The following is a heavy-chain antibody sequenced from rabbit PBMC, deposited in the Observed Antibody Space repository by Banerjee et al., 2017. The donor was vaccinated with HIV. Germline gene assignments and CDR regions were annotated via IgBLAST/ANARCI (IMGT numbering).Heavy chain of an antibody. J-gene: IGHJ4*01. D-gene: IGHD6-1*01. Sequence: QEQLVESGGGLVQPGGSLTLTCKASGFDFNSYYMSWVRQAPGKGLEWIGFIYAGNSGTTYYATWAKGRFIISKTSSTTVTLQMTSLTVADTATYFCARDRSTDGNPYGYDFNLWGPGTLVTVS. CDR3: ARDRSTDGNPYGYDFNL. V-gene: IGHV1S45*01. CDR2: IYAGNSGTT. CDR1: GFDFNSYYM.